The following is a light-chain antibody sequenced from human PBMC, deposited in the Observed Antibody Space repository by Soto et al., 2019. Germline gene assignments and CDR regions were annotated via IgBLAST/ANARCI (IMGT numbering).Light chain of an antibody. CDR2: GAS. CDR1: QSVSSN. Sequence: IVMRHCPATRSVSPGERATLSSRASQSVSSNLAWYQQKPGQAPRLLISGASSRATGIPDRFSGSGSATDFTLTISRLEPEDFALYYCQHYGRSPITFGQGTRLEI. CDR3: QHYGRSPIT. J-gene: IGKJ5*01. V-gene: IGKV3-20*01.